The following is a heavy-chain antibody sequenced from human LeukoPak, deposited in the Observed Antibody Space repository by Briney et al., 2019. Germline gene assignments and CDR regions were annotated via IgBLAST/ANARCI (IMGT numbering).Heavy chain of an antibody. Sequence: GGFLRLSCAASGFTFSSFTMNWVRQAPGKGLERIAYIGGSDTSYADSVKGRFAISRDNAKDSLYLQMNSLRAEDTAVYYCVRDHYWCFDLWGHGTLVTVSS. CDR3: VRDHYWCFDL. CDR2: IGGSDT. V-gene: IGHV3-21*05. J-gene: IGHJ2*01. CDR1: GFTFSSFT.